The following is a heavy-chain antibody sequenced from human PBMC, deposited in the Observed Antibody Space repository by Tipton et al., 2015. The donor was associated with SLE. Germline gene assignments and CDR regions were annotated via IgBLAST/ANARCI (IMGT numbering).Heavy chain of an antibody. CDR3: TVDYYDSSGSHFGFDY. Sequence: SLRLSCAASGFTFSGSAMHWVRQASGKGLEWVGRIRSKANSYATAYAASVKGRFTNSRDDSKNTAYLQMNSLKTEDTAVYYCTVDYYDSSGSHFGFDYWGQGTLVTVSS. J-gene: IGHJ4*02. CDR2: IRSKANSYAT. CDR1: GFTFSGSA. D-gene: IGHD3-22*01. V-gene: IGHV3-73*01.